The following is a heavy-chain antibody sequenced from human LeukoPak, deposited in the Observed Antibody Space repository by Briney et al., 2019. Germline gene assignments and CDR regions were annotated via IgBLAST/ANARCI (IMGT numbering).Heavy chain of an antibody. CDR3: ARIPDWFDSPHSLGINY. CDR2: INPNGGST. D-gene: IGHD3-22*01. CDR1: GYTFTSYY. V-gene: IGHV1-46*01. J-gene: IGHJ4*02. Sequence: ASVKVSCKASGYTFTSYYIHWVRQAPGQGLEWMGIINPNGGSTTYAQKFQGRVSMTRDTSTSTVYMELSSLRSEDTAVYYCARIPDWFDSPHSLGINYWGQGTLVTVSS.